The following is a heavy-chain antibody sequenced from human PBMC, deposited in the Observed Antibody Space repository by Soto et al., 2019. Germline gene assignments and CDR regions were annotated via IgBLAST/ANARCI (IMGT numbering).Heavy chain of an antibody. CDR2: ISYDGSNK. V-gene: IGHV3-30*18. CDR3: ANVHSDY. J-gene: IGHJ4*02. D-gene: IGHD1-1*01. Sequence: QVQLVESGGGVVQPGRSLRLSCAASGFTFSSYGMHWVRQAPGKGLEWVAVISYDGSNKYYADPVKGRFTISRDNSKNTLYLQMNSLRAEDTAVYYCANVHSDYWGQGTLVTVSS. CDR1: GFTFSSYG.